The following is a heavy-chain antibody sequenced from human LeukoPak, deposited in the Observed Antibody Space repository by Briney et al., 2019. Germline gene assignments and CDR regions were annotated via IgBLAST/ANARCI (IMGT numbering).Heavy chain of an antibody. D-gene: IGHD3-10*01. Sequence: SETLSLTCSVSGGSISSSRSYWGWIRQTPGKGLEWVGSIYYNGDTYYNPSFKSRVTMSVDTSKNHLSLKLSSVTTADTAVYYCARESFGELFGFDYWGQGTLVTVSS. CDR1: GGSISSSRSY. CDR2: IYYNGDT. CDR3: ARESFGELFGFDY. V-gene: IGHV4-39*07. J-gene: IGHJ4*02.